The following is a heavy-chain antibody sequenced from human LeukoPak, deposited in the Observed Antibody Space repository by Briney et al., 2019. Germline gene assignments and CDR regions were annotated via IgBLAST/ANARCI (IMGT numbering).Heavy chain of an antibody. CDR3: ARGRPGLASAGTYDF. V-gene: IGHV1-8*01. J-gene: IGHJ4*02. CDR2: MNPNSGKT. Sequence: ASVKVSCKASGYTFTSSNINWVRQAPGQGLEWMGWMNPNSGKTGSARKFQDRVAMTKNISISTAYIEVSSLTYEDTATYYCARGRPGLASAGTYDFWGQGTLITVSS. CDR1: GYTFTSSN. D-gene: IGHD6-13*01.